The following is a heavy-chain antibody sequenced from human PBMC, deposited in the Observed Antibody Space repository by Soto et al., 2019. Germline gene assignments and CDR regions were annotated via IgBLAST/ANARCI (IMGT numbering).Heavy chain of an antibody. V-gene: IGHV4-4*02. Sequence: QVQLQESGPGGMKPSGILSLTCTVSGDSISSIKWWSWVRQPPGERLEWIGEVFHSGTANYNPSLKSRLTFSALTSKNQFTLKLTSVTAADTAVYYCASASGHYLVLGGYYLDSWGQGTLVTVSS. CDR1: GDSISSIKW. D-gene: IGHD3-16*01. J-gene: IGHJ4*02. CDR2: VFHSGTA. CDR3: ASASGHYLVLGGYYLDS.